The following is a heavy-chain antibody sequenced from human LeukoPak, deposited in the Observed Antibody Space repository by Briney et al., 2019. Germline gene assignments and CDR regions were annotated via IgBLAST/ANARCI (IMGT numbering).Heavy chain of an antibody. D-gene: IGHD2-2*01. CDR3: ARGVVPAAMVGYYYYMDV. CDR1: GASINSGTYY. CDR2: FSYSGNI. V-gene: IGHV4-39*01. Sequence: SETLSLTCTVSGASINSGTYYWGWVRQPPGKGLEWIGTFSYSGNIYYNPSLKSRVTISLDMSKNQFSLGLTSVTAADTAVYYCARGVVPAAMVGYYYYMDVWGKGTTVTVSS. J-gene: IGHJ6*03.